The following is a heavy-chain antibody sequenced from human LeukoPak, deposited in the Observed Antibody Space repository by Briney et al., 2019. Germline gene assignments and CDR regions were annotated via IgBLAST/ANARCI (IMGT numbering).Heavy chain of an antibody. CDR3: ARVLLGYCSSTSCPGAFDI. D-gene: IGHD2-2*01. CDR2: INPNSGGT. Sequence: ASVKVSCKASGYTFTGYYMHWVRQAPGQGLEWMGWINPNSGGTNYAQKFQGRVTMTRDTSISTAYMELSRLRSDDTAVYYCARVLLGYCSSTSCPGAFDIWGQGTMVTVSS. J-gene: IGHJ3*02. V-gene: IGHV1-2*02. CDR1: GYTFTGYY.